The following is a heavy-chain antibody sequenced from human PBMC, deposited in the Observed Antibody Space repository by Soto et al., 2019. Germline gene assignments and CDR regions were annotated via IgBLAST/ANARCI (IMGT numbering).Heavy chain of an antibody. CDR3: ARVAVGSYYFDY. D-gene: IGHD6-13*01. V-gene: IGHV3-74*01. CDR2: VKPDGSDT. Sequence: EVQLVESGGGVVQPGGSLRLSCAASGFTFSSYWMHWVRQAPGKGLVWVSRVKPDGSDTSYADSVKGRFTISRDNAKNTLYLQMNSLRAEDTAVYYCARVAVGSYYFDYWGQGTLLTVSS. CDR1: GFTFSSYW. J-gene: IGHJ4*02.